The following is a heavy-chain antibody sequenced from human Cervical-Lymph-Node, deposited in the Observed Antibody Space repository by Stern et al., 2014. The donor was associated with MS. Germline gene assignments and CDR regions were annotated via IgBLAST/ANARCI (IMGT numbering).Heavy chain of an antibody. Sequence: VQLVESGGGVVQPGTSLRLSCAVSGFTFSNYGMHWVRQDPGKGLEWGAVISYDADVKFYADSVKGRFTISRDTPKNTMYLQLNSLKVEDTAVYFCAKKSVGTTGTTTAFDYWGQGTLVTVSS. CDR2: ISYDADVK. CDR1: GFTFSNYG. J-gene: IGHJ4*02. CDR3: AKKSVGTTGTTTAFDY. V-gene: IGHV3-30*18. D-gene: IGHD1-1*01.